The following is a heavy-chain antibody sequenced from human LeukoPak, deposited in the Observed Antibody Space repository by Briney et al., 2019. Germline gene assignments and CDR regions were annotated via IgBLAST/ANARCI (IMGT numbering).Heavy chain of an antibody. Sequence: GGSLRLSCAASGFTFSKYWMIWVRHAPGKGLESVSRINTDGTVTTYADSVKGRFTVSRDNADNTMFLQMNSVRDEDTAVYYCATKQWLAPPPDSWGQGTPVTVSS. CDR3: ATKQWLAPPPDS. V-gene: IGHV3-74*01. CDR2: INTDGTVT. J-gene: IGHJ4*02. D-gene: IGHD6-19*01. CDR1: GFTFSKYW.